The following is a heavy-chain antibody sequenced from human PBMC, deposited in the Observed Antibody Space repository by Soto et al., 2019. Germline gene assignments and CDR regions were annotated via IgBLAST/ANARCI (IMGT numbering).Heavy chain of an antibody. D-gene: IGHD3-3*01. Sequence: PGGSLRLSCAASGFTFSNYAMSWVRQAPGKGLEWVSSISGSSSYIYYADSVKGRFTISRDNAKNSLYLQMNSLRAEDTAVYYCARDSRATQFLEDNWFDPWGQRTLVTVSS. CDR3: ARDSRATQFLEDNWFDP. CDR1: GFTFSNYA. J-gene: IGHJ5*02. CDR2: ISGSSSYI. V-gene: IGHV3-21*01.